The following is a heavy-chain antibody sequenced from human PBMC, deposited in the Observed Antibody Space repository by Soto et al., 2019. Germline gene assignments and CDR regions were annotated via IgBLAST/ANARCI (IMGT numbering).Heavy chain of an antibody. Sequence: KGMEWVAVISYDESNKYYAASVKDRFTISRDNSKNTLYLQMNSMRAEDTAVYYCARPTEPTWSGSNGFDPWGQGTLVTVSS. D-gene: IGHD3-10*01. V-gene: IGHV3-30-3*01. J-gene: IGHJ5*02. CDR2: ISYDESNK. CDR3: ARPTEPTWSGSNGFDP.